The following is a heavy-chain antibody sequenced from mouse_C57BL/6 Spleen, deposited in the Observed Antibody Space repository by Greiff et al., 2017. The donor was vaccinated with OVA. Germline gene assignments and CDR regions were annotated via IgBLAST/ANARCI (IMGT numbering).Heavy chain of an antibody. CDR1: GYAFSSSW. D-gene: IGHD1-1*01. Sequence: VQLQESGPELVKPGASVKISCKASGYAFSSSWMNWVKQRPGKGLEWIGRIYPGDGDTNYNGKVKGKATLTADKSSSTAYMQLSSLTSEDSAVYFCARAYYYGSSYEDYFDYWGQGTTLTVSS. J-gene: IGHJ2*01. CDR3: ARAYYYGSSYEDYFDY. CDR2: IYPGDGDT. V-gene: IGHV1-82*01.